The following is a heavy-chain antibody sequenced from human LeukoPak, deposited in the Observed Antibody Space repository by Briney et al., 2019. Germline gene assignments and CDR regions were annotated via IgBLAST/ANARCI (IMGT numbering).Heavy chain of an antibody. CDR2: IIPIFGTA. CDR3: ARVDGLGGWYYFDY. J-gene: IGHJ4*02. Sequence: SVKVSCKASGGTFSSYAISWVRQAPGQGLEWMGGIIPIFGTANYAQKFQGRVTMTTDTSTSTAYMELRSLRSDDTAVYYCARVDGLGGWYYFDYWGQGTLVTVSS. CDR1: GGTFSSYA. D-gene: IGHD6-19*01. V-gene: IGHV1-69*05.